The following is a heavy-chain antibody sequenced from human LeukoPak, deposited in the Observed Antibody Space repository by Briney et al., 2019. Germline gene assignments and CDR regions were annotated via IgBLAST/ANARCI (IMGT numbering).Heavy chain of an antibody. CDR2: TYHSGST. J-gene: IGHJ4*02. CDR3: ARVGLTLAYCGGDCPPTFDY. V-gene: IGHV4-38-2*02. D-gene: IGHD2-21*02. CDR1: GYSISSGYY. Sequence: SETLSLTCTVSGYSISSGYYWGWIRQPPGKGLEWIGCTYHSGSTYYNPSLKSRVTISVDTSKNQFSLKLSSVTAADTAVYYCARVGLTLAYCGGDCPPTFDYWGQGTLVTVSS.